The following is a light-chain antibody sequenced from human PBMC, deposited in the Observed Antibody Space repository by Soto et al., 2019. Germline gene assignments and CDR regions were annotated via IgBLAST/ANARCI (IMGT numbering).Light chain of an antibody. CDR1: SSDVGGYNY. J-gene: IGLJ2*01. Sequence: QSVLTQPRSVSGSPGQSITISCTGTSSDVGGYNYVSWFQHHPGKAPKLMIYDVTKRPSGVPDRFSGSKSGNTASLTISGLQAEDEADYYCCSYAGSNTLVFGGGTKLTVL. CDR3: CSYAGSNTLV. V-gene: IGLV2-11*01. CDR2: DVT.